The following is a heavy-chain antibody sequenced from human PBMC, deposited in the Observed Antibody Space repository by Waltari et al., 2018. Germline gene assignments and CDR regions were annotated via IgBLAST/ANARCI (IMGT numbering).Heavy chain of an antibody. V-gene: IGHV4-34*01. D-gene: IGHD3-16*01. CDR3: ARGSTVYVWGSYRAAGFDY. CDR1: GGSFSGYY. CDR2: INHSGST. J-gene: IGHJ4*02. Sequence: QVQLQQWGAGLLKPSETLSLTCAVYGGSFSGYYWSWIRQPPGKGLEWIGEINHSGSTNYNPSLKSRVTISVDTSKNQFSLKLSSVTAADTAVYYCARGSTVYVWGSYRAAGFDYWGQGTLVTVSS.